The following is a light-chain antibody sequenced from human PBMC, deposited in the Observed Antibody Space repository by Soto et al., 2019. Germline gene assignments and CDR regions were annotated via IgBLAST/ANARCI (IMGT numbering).Light chain of an antibody. CDR3: CSYAGSSTFV. CDR2: EGS. Sequence: QSALTQPASVSGSPGQSITISCTGTSSDVGSYNLVSWYQQHPGKDPKLMIYEGSKWPSGVSNRFSGSKSGNTASLTISGLQAEDEADYYCCSYAGSSTFVFGTGTKLTVL. V-gene: IGLV2-23*03. CDR1: SSDVGSYNL. J-gene: IGLJ1*01.